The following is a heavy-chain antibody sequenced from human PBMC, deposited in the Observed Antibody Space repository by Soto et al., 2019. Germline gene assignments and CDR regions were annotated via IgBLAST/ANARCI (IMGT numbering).Heavy chain of an antibody. D-gene: IGHD2-2*01. CDR1: GFTFSSYS. CDR2: ISSSSSYI. Sequence: GVSLRLSCAASGFTFSSYSMNWVRQAPGKGLEWVSSISSSSSYIYYADSVKGRFTISRDNAKNSLYLQMNSLRAEDTAVYYCARDGIVVVPAAIYMDVWGKGTTVTVSS. J-gene: IGHJ6*03. CDR3: ARDGIVVVPAAIYMDV. V-gene: IGHV3-21*01.